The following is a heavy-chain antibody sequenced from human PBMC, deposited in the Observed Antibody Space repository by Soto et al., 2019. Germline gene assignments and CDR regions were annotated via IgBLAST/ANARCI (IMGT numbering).Heavy chain of an antibody. CDR2: IYWDDDK. J-gene: IGHJ3*02. CDR3: AHIDTTSDFGVVITTHAFDI. D-gene: IGHD3-3*01. V-gene: IGHV2-5*02. CDR1: GFSLSTSGVG. Sequence: QITLKESGPTLVKPTQTLTLTCTFSGFSLSTSGVGVGWIRQPPGKALEWLALIYWDDDKRYSPSLKSRLTIPKDTSKHQVVLTMTNMDPVDTATYYSAHIDTTSDFGVVITTHAFDIWGQGTMVTVSS.